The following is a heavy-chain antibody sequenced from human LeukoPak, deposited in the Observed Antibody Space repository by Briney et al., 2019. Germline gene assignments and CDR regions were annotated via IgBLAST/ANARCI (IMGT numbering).Heavy chain of an antibody. CDR3: AHRRGSGYYDSSGTLDY. V-gene: IGHV2-5*02. CDR2: IYWDDDK. J-gene: IGHJ4*02. CDR1: GFSLSTSGVG. D-gene: IGHD3-22*01. Sequence: SGPTLVNPPQTLTLTCTFSGFSLSTSGVGVGWIRQPPGKALEWLSLIYWDDDKRYSPSLKSRLTITKDTSKNQVVLTMTNMDPVDTATYYCAHRRGSGYYDSSGTLDYWGQGTLVTVSS.